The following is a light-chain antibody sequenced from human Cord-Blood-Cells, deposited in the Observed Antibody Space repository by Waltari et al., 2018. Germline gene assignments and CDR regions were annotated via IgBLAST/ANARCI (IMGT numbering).Light chain of an antibody. V-gene: IGLV3-19*01. CDR1: SLRSYY. Sequence: SSELTQDPAVSVALGQTVRITCQGDSLRSYYASWYQQKPGQASVLGSYGNNSRPSGLPGRVSGSSSGNTASLTITGAQAEDEADYYCNSRDSSGAVVFGGGTKLTVL. CDR2: GNN. CDR3: NSRDSSGAVV. J-gene: IGLJ2*01.